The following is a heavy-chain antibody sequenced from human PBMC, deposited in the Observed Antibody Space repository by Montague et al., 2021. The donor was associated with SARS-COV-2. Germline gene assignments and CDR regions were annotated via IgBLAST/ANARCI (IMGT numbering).Heavy chain of an antibody. Sequence: SETLSLTCTVSGGSISSSSYYWGWIRQPPGKGLEWNGSIYYSGSTYYNPSLKSRVTSSVDTSKNQFSLKLRSVTAADTAVYYCASLVETYYYYHGMDVWGQGTTVTVSS. J-gene: IGHJ6*02. D-gene: IGHD3-16*01. V-gene: IGHV4-39*01. CDR2: IYYSGST. CDR3: ASLVETYYYYHGMDV. CDR1: GGSISSSSYY.